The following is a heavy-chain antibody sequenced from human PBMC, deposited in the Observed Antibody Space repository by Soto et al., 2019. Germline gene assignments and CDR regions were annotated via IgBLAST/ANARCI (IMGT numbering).Heavy chain of an antibody. CDR3: AKLITMVRGVTGTVNDAFDI. V-gene: IGHV3-23*01. J-gene: IGHJ3*02. D-gene: IGHD3-10*01. CDR2: ISGSGGST. CDR1: GFTFSSYA. Sequence: GESLKISCAASGFTFSSYAMSWVRQAPGKGLEWVSAISGSGGSTYYADSVKGRFTISRDNSKNTLYLQMNSLRAEDTAVYYCAKLITMVRGVTGTVNDAFDIWGQGTMVTVSS.